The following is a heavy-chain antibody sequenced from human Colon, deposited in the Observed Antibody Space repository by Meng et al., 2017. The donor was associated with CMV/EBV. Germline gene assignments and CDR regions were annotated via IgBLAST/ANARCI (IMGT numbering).Heavy chain of an antibody. CDR2: IYSGGIDT. D-gene: IGHD2-8*01. CDR1: QFTFSSYP. CDR3: AKYAKGVSSGNIYAMDV. J-gene: IGHJ6*01. V-gene: IGHV3-23*03. Sequence: GGSLRLSCAASQFTFSSYPMSWVRQAPGKGLEWVSMIYSGGIDTYYADSVKGRFTTSRDNSKNMLYLQMNSLRAEDTAVYYCAKYAKGVSSGNIYAMDVWGQGTTVTVSS.